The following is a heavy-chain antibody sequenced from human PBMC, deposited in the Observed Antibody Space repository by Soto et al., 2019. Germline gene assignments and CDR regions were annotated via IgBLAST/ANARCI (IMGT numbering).Heavy chain of an antibody. CDR1: GFTFDDYT. V-gene: IGHV3-43*01. Sequence: GGSLRLSCAASGFTFDDYTMHWVRQAPGKGLEWVSLISWDGGSTYYADSVKGRFTISRDNSKNSLYLQMNSLRTEDTALYYCAKDLGSSSSWLFDYWGQGTLVTVSS. CDR3: AKDLGSSSSWLFDY. CDR2: ISWDGGST. D-gene: IGHD6-6*01. J-gene: IGHJ4*02.